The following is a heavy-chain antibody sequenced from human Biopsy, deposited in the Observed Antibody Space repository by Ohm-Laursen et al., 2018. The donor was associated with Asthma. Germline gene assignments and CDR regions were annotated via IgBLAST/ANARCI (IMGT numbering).Heavy chain of an antibody. CDR1: GGTFSNFA. CDR3: ARCQVGYSSGWSLLLKKIYYSGMDV. V-gene: IGHV1-69*01. Sequence: PSVKLSCKAPGGTFSNFAISWVRQAPGQGLEWLGGIMTVFGTTNYAQKFQGRVTITADESTSTAYMEVTRLRSEDTAIYYCARCQVGYSSGWSLLLKKIYYSGMDVWGQGNAVTVSS. CDR2: IMTVFGTT. D-gene: IGHD6-19*01. J-gene: IGHJ6*02.